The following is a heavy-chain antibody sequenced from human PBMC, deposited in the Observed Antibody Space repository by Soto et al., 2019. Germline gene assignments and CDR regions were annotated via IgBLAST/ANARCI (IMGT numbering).Heavy chain of an antibody. D-gene: IGHD3-9*01. CDR3: ARAGGYTRDILPGYSRTPYYYGMDV. V-gene: IGHV4-4*07. J-gene: IGHJ6*02. Sequence: SETLSLTCTVSGGSISSYYWSWIRQPAGKGLEWIGRIYTSGSTNYNPSLKSRVTMSVDTSKNQFSLKLSSVTAADTAGYYCARAGGYTRDILPGYSRTPYYYGMDVWGQGTTVTVSS. CDR1: GGSISSYY. CDR2: IYTSGST.